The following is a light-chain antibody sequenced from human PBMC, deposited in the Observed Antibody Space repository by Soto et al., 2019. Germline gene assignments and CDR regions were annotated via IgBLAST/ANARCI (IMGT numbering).Light chain of an antibody. J-gene: IGLJ3*02. Sequence: QSALTQPPSASGSPGQSVTISRTGTSSDVGGYNYVSWYQQHPGKAPKLMIYEVSKRPSGVPDRFSGSKSGNTASLTVSGLQAEDEADYYCSSYAGSNNHWVFGGGTKLTVL. CDR3: SSYAGSNNHWV. CDR1: SSDVGGYNY. CDR2: EVS. V-gene: IGLV2-8*01.